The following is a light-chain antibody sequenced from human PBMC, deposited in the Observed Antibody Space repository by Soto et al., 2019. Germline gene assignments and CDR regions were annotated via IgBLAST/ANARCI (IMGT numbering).Light chain of an antibody. CDR2: RAS. CDR1: QSVSTN. CDR3: HQYSNWPPWT. V-gene: IGKV3-15*01. Sequence: EIVMTQSPATLSVSPGERATLSCRASQSVSTNLAWYQQKPGQAPRLLIYRASTRATGVPARFSASGSGTEFTLTISSLQSEDSAVYYCHQYSNWPPWTFGPGTKVDIK. J-gene: IGKJ1*01.